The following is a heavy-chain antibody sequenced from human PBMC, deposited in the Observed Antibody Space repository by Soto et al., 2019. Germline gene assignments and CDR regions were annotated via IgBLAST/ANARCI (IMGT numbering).Heavy chain of an antibody. J-gene: IGHJ4*02. D-gene: IGHD3-9*01. V-gene: IGHV4-39*01. CDR1: GGSISSSSYY. Sequence: PSETRSLTCTVSGGSISSSSYYWGWIRQPPGKGLEWIGSIYYSGSTYYNPSLKSRVTISVDTSKNQFSLKLSSVTATDTAVYYCASVLTGYPKHYWGQGTLVTVSS. CDR2: IYYSGST. CDR3: ASVLTGYPKHY.